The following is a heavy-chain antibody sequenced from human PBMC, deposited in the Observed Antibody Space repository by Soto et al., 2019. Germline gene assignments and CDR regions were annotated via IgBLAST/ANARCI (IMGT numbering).Heavy chain of an antibody. Sequence: QLQLQESGSGLVKPSQTLSLTCAVSGGSISSGGYSCNWLRQPPGKGLEWIGYICHSGSTYYNPSLKGRVTISVDRSKTQFSVKLSSVTAADTAVYYCARGVTTVTTFDYWGQGTLVTVSS. J-gene: IGHJ4*02. CDR1: GGSISSGGYS. V-gene: IGHV4-30-2*01. D-gene: IGHD4-17*01. CDR3: ARGVTTVTTFDY. CDR2: ICHSGST.